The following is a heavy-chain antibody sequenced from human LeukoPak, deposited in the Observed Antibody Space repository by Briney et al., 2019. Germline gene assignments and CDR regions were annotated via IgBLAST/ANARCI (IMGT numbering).Heavy chain of an antibody. J-gene: IGHJ4*02. CDR1: GGSISSYY. Sequence: SETLSLTCTVSGGSISSYYWSWIRQPPGKGLEWIGYIYYSGSTNYNPSLKSRVTISVDTSKNQFSLKLSSVTAADTAVYYCARMYSGSYYFDYWGQGTLVTVSS. D-gene: IGHD1-26*01. CDR2: IYYSGST. V-gene: IGHV4-59*01. CDR3: ARMYSGSYYFDY.